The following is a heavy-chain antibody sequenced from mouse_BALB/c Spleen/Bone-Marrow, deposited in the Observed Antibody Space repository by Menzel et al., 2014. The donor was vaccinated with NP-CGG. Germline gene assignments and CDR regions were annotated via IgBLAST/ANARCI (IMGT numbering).Heavy chain of an antibody. CDR3: TRGGNWEDFDY. CDR2: ISSGSSPI. V-gene: IGHV5-17*02. D-gene: IGHD4-1*01. J-gene: IGHJ2*01. CDR1: GFTFSSFG. Sequence: EVKLMESGGGLVQPGGSRKLSCAASGFTFSSFGMHWVRRAPEKGLEWVAYISSGSSPIFYADTVKGRFTISRDNPKNTLFLQMTSLRSEDTAMYYCTRGGNWEDFDYWGQGTTLTVSS.